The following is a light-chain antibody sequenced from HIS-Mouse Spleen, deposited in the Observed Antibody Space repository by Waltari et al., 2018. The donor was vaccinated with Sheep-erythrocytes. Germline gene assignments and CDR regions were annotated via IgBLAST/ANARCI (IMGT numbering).Light chain of an antibody. Sequence: QSALTQPRSVSGYPGQSVTISCTGTSSDVGGYNYVSWYQQHPGKAPKLMIYDVSKRPSGVPDLFSGSKSGNTASLTISELQAEDEADYYCCSYAGSYTLVFGGGTKLTVL. CDR2: DVS. CDR3: CSYAGSYTLV. J-gene: IGLJ2*01. V-gene: IGLV2-11*01. CDR1: SSDVGGYNY.